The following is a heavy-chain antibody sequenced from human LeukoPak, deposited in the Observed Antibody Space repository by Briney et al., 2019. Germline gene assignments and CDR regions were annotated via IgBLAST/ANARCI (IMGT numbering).Heavy chain of an antibody. CDR2: ISWNSGSI. D-gene: IGHD2-8*01. Sequence: GGSLRLSCAASGFTFDDYAMHWVRQAPGKGLEWVSGISWNSGSIGYADSVQGRFTISRDNAKNSLYLQMNSLRAEDTALYYCAKEGVYCTNGVCSLDAFDIWGQGTMVTVSS. V-gene: IGHV3-9*01. CDR3: AKEGVYCTNGVCSLDAFDI. CDR1: GFTFDDYA. J-gene: IGHJ3*02.